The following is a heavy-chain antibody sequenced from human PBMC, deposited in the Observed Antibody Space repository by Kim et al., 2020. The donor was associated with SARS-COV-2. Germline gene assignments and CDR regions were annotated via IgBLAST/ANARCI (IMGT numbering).Heavy chain of an antibody. D-gene: IGHD3-22*01. V-gene: IGHV3-33*06. CDR3: AKGERNHDTSGRIDY. Sequence: GGSLRLSCAASVFTFSSSVMHWVRQAPGKGLEWVALICYDGSKKYYADSVKGRFTISRDNSKNTLYLQMNSLRAEDTAVYYCAKGERNHDTSGRIDYWGQGSLVTVSS. CDR2: ICYDGSKK. CDR1: VFTFSSSV. J-gene: IGHJ4*02.